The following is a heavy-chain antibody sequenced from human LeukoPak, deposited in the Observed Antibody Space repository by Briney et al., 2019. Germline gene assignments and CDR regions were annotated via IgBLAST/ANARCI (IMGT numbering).Heavy chain of an antibody. J-gene: IGHJ4*02. CDR1: GDSLSSSSYY. V-gene: IGHV4-39*01. CDR3: ASLYSSGWYGDYFDY. Sequence: PSETLSLTCTVPGDSLSSSSYYWGWIPQPPGKGLEWIGSIYYSGSTYYNPSPKSRVTISVDTSKNQFSLKLSSVTAADTAVYYCASLYSSGWYGDYFDYWGQGTLVTVSS. D-gene: IGHD6-19*01. CDR2: IYYSGST.